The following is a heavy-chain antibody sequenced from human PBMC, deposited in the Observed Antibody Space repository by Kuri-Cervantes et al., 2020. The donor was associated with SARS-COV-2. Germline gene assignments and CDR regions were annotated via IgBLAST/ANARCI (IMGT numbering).Heavy chain of an antibody. V-gene: IGHV1-18*01. J-gene: IGHJ4*02. D-gene: IGHD3-22*01. CDR1: GYNSNDYG. CDR2: VSAYGGTP. CDR3: ARGVPYYFDGTVSLRYYLDY. Sequence: ASVKVSCKTSGYNSNDYGVTWVRQAPGQGLEWMGWVSAYGGTPTYSQKFQGRVTFSTDTFTTTSYMELRSLRSDDTAVYYCARGVPYYFDGTVSLRYYLDYWGQGTLVTVSS.